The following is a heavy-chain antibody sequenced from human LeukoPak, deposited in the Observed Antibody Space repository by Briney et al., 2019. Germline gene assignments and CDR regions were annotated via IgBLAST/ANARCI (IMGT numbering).Heavy chain of an antibody. D-gene: IGHD3-22*01. V-gene: IGHV3-33*01. CDR3: ARGFSDSSGYD. Sequence: QPGGSLRLSCAASGFTFSSYGMHWVRQAPGKGLEWVAVIWYDGSNKYYADSVKGRFTISRDNSKNTLYLQMNSLRAEDTAVYYCARGFSDSSGYDWGQGTLVTVSS. J-gene: IGHJ4*02. CDR2: IWYDGSNK. CDR1: GFTFSSYG.